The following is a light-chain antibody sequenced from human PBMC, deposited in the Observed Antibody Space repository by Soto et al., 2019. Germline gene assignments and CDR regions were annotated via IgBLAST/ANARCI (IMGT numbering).Light chain of an antibody. CDR2: AAS. CDR3: QQTYCTPRT. V-gene: IGKV1-39*01. J-gene: IGKJ2*01. Sequence: DIQMTQSPSSLSTSVGDRVTITCRASQSISSYLNWYQQKPGKAPKLLIYAASVLQSGVPSRFSGSGSGTDFTLTISSLQTEDFANYYCQQTYCTPRTFGQGTKLDIK. CDR1: QSISSY.